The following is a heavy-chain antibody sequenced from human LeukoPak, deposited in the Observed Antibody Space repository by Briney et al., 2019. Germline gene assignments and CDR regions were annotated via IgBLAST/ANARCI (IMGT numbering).Heavy chain of an antibody. CDR3: ARDRGYSGSYYGVY. CDR2: IIPIFGTS. V-gene: IGHV1-69*06. CDR1: GGTFSSYA. J-gene: IGHJ4*02. D-gene: IGHD1-26*01. Sequence: SVKVSCKASGGTFSSYAISWVRQAPGQGLEWMGGIIPIFGTSNYAQKFQGRVTITADKSTSTAYMELSSLRSEDTAVYYCARDRGYSGSYYGVYWGQGTLVTVSS.